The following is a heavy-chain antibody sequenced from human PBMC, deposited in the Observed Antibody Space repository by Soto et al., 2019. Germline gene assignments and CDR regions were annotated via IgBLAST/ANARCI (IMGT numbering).Heavy chain of an antibody. CDR2: ITNDGNTI. CDR1: GFTFSDFY. V-gene: IGHV3-11*01. CDR3: ASLSSGWPHHCGMDV. D-gene: IGHD6-19*01. J-gene: IGHJ6*02. Sequence: QVQLEESGGGLVKPGVSLRLSCEASGFTFSDFYMSWIRQAPGKGLEWVSYITNDGNTIYYGDSVKGRFTISRDNAKNSLYLQMNSRRAEAVAVYYCASLSSGWPHHCGMDVWGQGTTVIVSS.